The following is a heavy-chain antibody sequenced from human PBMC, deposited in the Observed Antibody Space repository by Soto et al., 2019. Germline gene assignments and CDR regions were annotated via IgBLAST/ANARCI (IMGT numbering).Heavy chain of an antibody. Sequence: ASVKVSCKASGYTFTSYGISWVRQAPGQGLEWMGWISAYSGNTGYAQKFQGRVTMTRNTSISTAYMELSSLRSEDTAVYYCAREKTSYGMDVWGQGTTVTVSS. V-gene: IGHV1-8*02. CDR1: GYTFTSYG. CDR2: ISAYSGNT. CDR3: AREKTSYGMDV. J-gene: IGHJ6*02.